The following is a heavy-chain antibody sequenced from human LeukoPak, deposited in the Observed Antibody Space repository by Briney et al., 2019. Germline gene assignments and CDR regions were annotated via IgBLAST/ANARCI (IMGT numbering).Heavy chain of an antibody. J-gene: IGHJ5*02. CDR1: GFSLSTNRVG. CDR3: ARDTMGIGFDP. Sequence: ESGPTLVNPTQTLTLTCTFSGFSLSTNRVGVAWTRQPPGKALEWLALIYWNDDNYYSPSLKSRLTITKDTSKNQVVLTITDMDPVDTGTYYCARDTMGIGFDPWAQGIQVTVSS. D-gene: IGHD3-3*01. CDR2: IYWNDDN. V-gene: IGHV2-5*01.